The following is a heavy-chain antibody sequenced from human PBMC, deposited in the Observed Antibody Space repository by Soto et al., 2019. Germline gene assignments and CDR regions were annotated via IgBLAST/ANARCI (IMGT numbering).Heavy chain of an antibody. CDR2: IYWDDDK. J-gene: IGHJ3*02. D-gene: IGHD4-17*01. CDR1: GFSLSTSGVG. V-gene: IGHV2-5*02. Sequence: QITLKESGPTLVKPTQTLTLTCTFSGFSLSTSGVGVGWIRQPPGKALEWLTLIYWDDDKRYSPSLKSRLTLTXXTXKXXVVLTMTNMDPVDTGTYYCAHTGSMTTMTKGAFDIWGQGTMVTVSS. CDR3: AHTGSMTTMTKGAFDI.